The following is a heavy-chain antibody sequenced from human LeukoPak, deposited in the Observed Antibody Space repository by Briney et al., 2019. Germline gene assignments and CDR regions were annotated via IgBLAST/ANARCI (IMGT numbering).Heavy chain of an antibody. CDR1: GFTFSSSY. D-gene: IGHD4-11*01. V-gene: IGHV3-74*01. Sequence: GGSLRLSCAASGFTFSSSYMYWVRQAPGKGLVWVSRIRSDGSATYYADSVKGRFTISRDKAKNTLYLQVNSLRAEDTAVYYCTRGRDYSNDYWGQGTLVTVSS. CDR2: IRSDGSAT. CDR3: TRGRDYSNDY. J-gene: IGHJ4*02.